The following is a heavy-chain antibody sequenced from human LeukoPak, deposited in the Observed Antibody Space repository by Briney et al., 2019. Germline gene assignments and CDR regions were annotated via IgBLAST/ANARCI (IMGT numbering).Heavy chain of an antibody. D-gene: IGHD3-9*01. J-gene: IGHJ4*02. Sequence: SETLSLTCTASGGSISSYYWSWIRQPPGKGLEWIGYIYYSGSTNYNPSLKSRVTISVDTSKNQFSLKLSSVTAADTAVYFCARAVGSFDWLPLFDYWGQGTLVTVSS. V-gene: IGHV4-59*08. CDR1: GGSISSYY. CDR3: ARAVGSFDWLPLFDY. CDR2: IYYSGST.